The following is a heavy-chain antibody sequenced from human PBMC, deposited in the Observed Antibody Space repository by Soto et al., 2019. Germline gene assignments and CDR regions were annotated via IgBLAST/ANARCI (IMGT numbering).Heavy chain of an antibody. J-gene: IGHJ6*03. Sequence: GGSLRLSCAASGFTFSSYGMHWVRQAPGKGLEWVAVIWYDGSNKYYADSVKGRFTISRDNSKNTLYLQMNSLRAEDTAVYYCAADSVTTTFDYYYYYMDVWGKGTTVTVSS. V-gene: IGHV3-33*01. CDR1: GFTFSSYG. CDR3: AADSVTTTFDYYYYYMDV. CDR2: IWYDGSNK. D-gene: IGHD4-17*01.